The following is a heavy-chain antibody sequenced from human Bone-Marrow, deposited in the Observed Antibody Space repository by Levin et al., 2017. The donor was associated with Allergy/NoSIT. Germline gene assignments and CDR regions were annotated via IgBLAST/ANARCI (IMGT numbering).Heavy chain of an antibody. Sequence: GASVKVSCAASGFTFSGHWMHWVRQVSGKGLTWLARINTDGSSRRYADSVKGRFTVSRDNTKNEVYLQISSLGAEDTATYYCARAIYSSSWYDYYYLGMDVWGQGTTVIVAS. J-gene: IGHJ6*02. D-gene: IGHD3-22*01. CDR2: INTDGSSR. CDR3: ARAIYSSSWYDYYYLGMDV. V-gene: IGHV3-74*01. CDR1: GFTFSGHW.